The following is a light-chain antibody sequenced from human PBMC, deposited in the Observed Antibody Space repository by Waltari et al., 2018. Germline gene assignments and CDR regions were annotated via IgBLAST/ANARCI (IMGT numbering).Light chain of an antibody. CDR3: QQYQTYWT. CDR1: QSVLYSSNNKNY. V-gene: IGKV4-1*01. Sequence: DIVMTQSPDSLAVSLGERATINCKSSQSVLYSSNNKNYLAWYQQKPGQPPKLLICWASTRESGVPDRFSGSESGTDFTLTISSLQADDLATYFCQQYQTYWTFGQGTKVEIK. CDR2: WAS. J-gene: IGKJ1*01.